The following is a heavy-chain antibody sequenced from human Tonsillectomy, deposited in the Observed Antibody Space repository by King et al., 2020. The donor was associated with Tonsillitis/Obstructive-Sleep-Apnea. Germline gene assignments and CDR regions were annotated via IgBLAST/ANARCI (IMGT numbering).Heavy chain of an antibody. J-gene: IGHJ3*02. D-gene: IGHD2/OR15-2a*01. Sequence: VQLQESGPGLVKPSETLSLTCTVSGGSISSYYWSWIRQPPGKGLEWIGYIYYSGSTNYNPSLKSRVTISVDTSENQFSLKLSSVTAADTAVYYCARMEYRAGNAFDIWGQGTMVTVSS. V-gene: IGHV4-59*01. CDR1: GGSISSYY. CDR2: IYYSGST. CDR3: ARMEYRAGNAFDI.